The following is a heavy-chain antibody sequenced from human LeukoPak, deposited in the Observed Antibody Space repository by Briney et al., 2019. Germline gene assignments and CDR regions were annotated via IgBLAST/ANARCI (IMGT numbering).Heavy chain of an antibody. V-gene: IGHV3-7*01. CDR1: GFTFSSPW. J-gene: IGHJ6*03. Sequence: GGSLRLSCAASGFTFSSPWMSGVRQAPGRGPEWVANINQDGGTTYYVASVKGRFTISRDNAKNSLSLQMSSLRAEDTAVYYCTKDRQGPNQYHMDVWGKGTTVTVSS. CDR2: INQDGGTT. CDR3: TKDRQGPNQYHMDV.